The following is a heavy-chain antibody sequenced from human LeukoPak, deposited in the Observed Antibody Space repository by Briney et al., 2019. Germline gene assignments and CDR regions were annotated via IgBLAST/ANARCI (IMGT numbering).Heavy chain of an antibody. CDR3: AHRQVELDYLDS. D-gene: IGHD1-1*01. CDR2: IYWDDDP. CDR1: GFSLNSSGMS. J-gene: IGHJ4*02. Sequence: SGPTLVKPTQTLTLTCTFSGFSLNSSGMSVGWLRQPAGKALEWPALIYWDDDPRYSPSLKSRLTITKDTSKNQVVLIMTNMDPVDTATYYYAHRQVELDYLDSWGQGTLVTVSS. V-gene: IGHV2-5*02.